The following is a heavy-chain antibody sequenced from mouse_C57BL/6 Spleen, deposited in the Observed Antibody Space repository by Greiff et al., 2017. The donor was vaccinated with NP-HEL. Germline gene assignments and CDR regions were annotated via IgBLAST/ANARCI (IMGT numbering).Heavy chain of an antibody. CDR2: IDPSDSYT. CDR1: GYTFTSYW. V-gene: IGHV1-69*01. Sequence: QVHVKQPGAELVMPGASVKLSCKASGYTFTSYWMHWVKQRPGQGLEWIGEIDPSDSYTNYNQKFKGKSTLTVDKSSSTAYMQLSSLTSEDSAVYYCARHSSGFGDYWGQGTTLTVSS. D-gene: IGHD3-2*02. J-gene: IGHJ2*01. CDR3: ARHSSGFGDY.